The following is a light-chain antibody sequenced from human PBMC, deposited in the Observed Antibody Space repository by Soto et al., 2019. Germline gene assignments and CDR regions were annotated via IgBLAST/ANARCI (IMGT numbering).Light chain of an antibody. CDR2: DVS. J-gene: IGLJ1*01. Sequence: QSALPQPRSVSGSPGQSVTISCTGTSSDVGGYNYVSWYQQHPGKAPKLMIYDVSQRPSGVPDRSSGSKSGNTASLTISGLQSEDEADYYCCSYAGSYTYVFGTGTKVTVL. CDR1: SSDVGGYNY. V-gene: IGLV2-11*01. CDR3: CSYAGSYTYV.